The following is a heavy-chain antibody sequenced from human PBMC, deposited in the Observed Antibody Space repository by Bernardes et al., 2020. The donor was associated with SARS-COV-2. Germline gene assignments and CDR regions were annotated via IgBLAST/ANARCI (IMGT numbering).Heavy chain of an antibody. D-gene: IGHD4-17*01. V-gene: IGHV3-30*18. Sequence: GGSLRLSRAASGFTFSSYGMHWVRQAPGKGLEWVAVIIYDGTNKYFADSVRGRFTISRDNSKNTLYLQMNSLRVEDTAVYYCAKGADYYGDYSLDYWGQGTLVTVSS. CDR2: IIYDGTNK. J-gene: IGHJ4*02. CDR1: GFTFSSYG. CDR3: AKGADYYGDYSLDY.